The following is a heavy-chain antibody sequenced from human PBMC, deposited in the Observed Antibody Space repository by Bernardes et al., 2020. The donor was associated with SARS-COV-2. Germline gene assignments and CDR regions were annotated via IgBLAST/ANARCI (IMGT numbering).Heavy chain of an antibody. CDR2: ISNTGSAI. CDR3: AQCSSYGPNWFDP. V-gene: IGHV3-11*01. CDR1: GLTFSDFY. J-gene: IGHJ5*02. Sequence: GGSLRLSCAASGLTFSDFYMSWIRQAPGKGLEWISYISNTGSAIYYADSVKGRFTISRDNAKNSLFLQMNSLRPEDTAIYYCAQCSSYGPNWFDPWGQGTLVTVSS. D-gene: IGHD5-18*01.